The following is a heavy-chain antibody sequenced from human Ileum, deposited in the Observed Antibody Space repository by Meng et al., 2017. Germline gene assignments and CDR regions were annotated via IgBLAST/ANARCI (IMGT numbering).Heavy chain of an antibody. CDR3: ATSNDRDVYYLGY. D-gene: IGHD3-22*01. CDR1: GYW. J-gene: IGHJ4*02. Sequence: DWGPRSSTPLGTLARTCAVAGYWWRWVRQPPGKGLEWIGEIFQSGRTNYNPSLKSRVTISIDKSKSQISLQLSAVTAADTAVYSCATSNDRDVYYLGYWGQGTLVTVSS. V-gene: IGHV4-4*02. CDR2: IFQSGRT.